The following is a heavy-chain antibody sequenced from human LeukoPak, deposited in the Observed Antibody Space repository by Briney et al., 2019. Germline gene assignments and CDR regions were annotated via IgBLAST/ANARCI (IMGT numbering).Heavy chain of an antibody. CDR2: IHYSGST. CDR3: ARELYNWNGRRHAIDI. CDR1: GGSISRYY. J-gene: IGHJ3*02. V-gene: IGHV4-59*01. D-gene: IGHD1-20*01. Sequence: PSETLSLTCTVSGGSISRYYWSWVRQPPGKGLEYIGNIHYSGSTNYNPSLKSRVTISLDTSRSQFSLKLTSVTAADTAVYYCARELYNWNGRRHAIDIWGQGTMVTVSS.